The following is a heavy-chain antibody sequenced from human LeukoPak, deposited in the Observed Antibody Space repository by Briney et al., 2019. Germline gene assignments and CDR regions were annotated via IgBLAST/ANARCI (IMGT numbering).Heavy chain of an antibody. J-gene: IGHJ3*02. CDR2: INNSGGST. CDR1: GFTFSNYA. D-gene: IGHD3-22*01. CDR3: ASDRRSDSSGYAFDI. V-gene: IGHV3-23*01. Sequence: GGSLRLSCAVSGFTFSNYAMSWVRQTPGKGLERVSTINNSGGSTYYADSVKGRFTISRDNAKNSLYLQMNSLGAEDTAFYYCASDRRSDSSGYAFDIWGQGTMVTVSS.